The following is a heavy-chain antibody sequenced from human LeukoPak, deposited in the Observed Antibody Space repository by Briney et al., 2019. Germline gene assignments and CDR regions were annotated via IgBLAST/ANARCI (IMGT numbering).Heavy chain of an antibody. V-gene: IGHV4-31*03. CDR3: SRGLDSRKLGY. D-gene: IGHD3-22*01. CDR1: GASFSSGDRY. J-gene: IGHJ4*02. Sequence: PSQTLSLTCTVSGASFSSGDRYWNWIRQSPGKGLEWIGSIHPSGTLYNNPSLESRVTMSMDTSKNQFSLNLNSVTAADTAVYFCSRGLDSRKLGYWGQGTLVTVSS. CDR2: IHPSGTL.